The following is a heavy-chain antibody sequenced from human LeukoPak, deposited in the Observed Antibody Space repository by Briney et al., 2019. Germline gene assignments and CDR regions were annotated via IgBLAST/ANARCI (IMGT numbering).Heavy chain of an antibody. J-gene: IGHJ4*02. V-gene: IGHV4-39*07. Sequence: SETLSLTCAVSGVFINSNTYSWGWIRQPPGGGLEWIGTISYTGNTYYNSSLKSRLTISVDTSKTQFSLKLSSVTAADTAVYYCARVYSSGWPEFFDYWGQGTLVTVSS. CDR2: ISYTGNT. D-gene: IGHD6-19*01. CDR3: ARVYSSGWPEFFDY. CDR1: GVFINSNTYS.